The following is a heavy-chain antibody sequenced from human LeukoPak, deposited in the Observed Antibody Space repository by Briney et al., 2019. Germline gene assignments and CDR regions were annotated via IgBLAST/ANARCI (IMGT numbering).Heavy chain of an antibody. Sequence: GGSLRLSCAASGFTFSSYGMHWDRQAPGKGLEWVAVIWYDGSNKYYADSVKGRFTISRDNSKNTLYLQMNSLRAEDTAVYYCARDGPPHTGRWFDPWGQGTLVTVSS. CDR2: IWYDGSNK. V-gene: IGHV3-33*01. D-gene: IGHD1-14*01. J-gene: IGHJ5*02. CDR1: GFTFSSYG. CDR3: ARDGPPHTGRWFDP.